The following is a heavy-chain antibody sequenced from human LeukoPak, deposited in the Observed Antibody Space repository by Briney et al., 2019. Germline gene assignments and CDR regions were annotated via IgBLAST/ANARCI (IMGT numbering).Heavy chain of an antibody. Sequence: KPSETLSLTCTVSGGSISSYYWSWIRQPPGKGLEWIGYIYYSGSTNYNPSLKSRVTISLHTSKNQFSLKLSSVTTADTAVYYCAREGDNYGNWFDPWGQGTLVTVSS. CDR2: IYYSGST. CDR3: AREGDNYGNWFDP. J-gene: IGHJ5*02. D-gene: IGHD5-18*01. V-gene: IGHV4-59*01. CDR1: GGSISSYY.